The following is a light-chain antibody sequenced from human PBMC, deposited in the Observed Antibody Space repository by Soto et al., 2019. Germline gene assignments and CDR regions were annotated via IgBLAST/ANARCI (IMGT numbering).Light chain of an antibody. V-gene: IGKV4-1*01. J-gene: IGKJ1*01. CDR1: QSILYSSNNMNC. Sequence: DIVMTQSPDSLTVSLGERATINCKSSQSILYSSNNMNCLAWYHQKPGQPPKLLIYWASTRESGVPDRFSGSESGTDFTLTITSLQAEDVAVYYCQQYYSTPWTFGQGTKVEIK. CDR2: WAS. CDR3: QQYYSTPWT.